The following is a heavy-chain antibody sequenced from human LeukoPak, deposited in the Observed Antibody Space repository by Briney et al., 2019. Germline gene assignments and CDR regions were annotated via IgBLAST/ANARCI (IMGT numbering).Heavy chain of an antibody. CDR2: INHSGST. CDR3: ARQTGSGLFILP. CDR1: GGSFSGYY. V-gene: IGHV4-34*01. J-gene: IGHJ4*02. D-gene: IGHD3/OR15-3a*01. Sequence: SETLSLTCAVYGGSFSGYYWSWIRQPPGKGLEWIGEINHSGSTNYNPSLKSRVTISVDTSKNQFSLRLTSVTAADTAVYYCARQTGSGLFILPRGQGTLVTVSS.